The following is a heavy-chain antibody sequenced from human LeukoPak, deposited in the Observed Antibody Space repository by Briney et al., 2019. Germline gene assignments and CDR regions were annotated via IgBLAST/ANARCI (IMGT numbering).Heavy chain of an antibody. CDR3: ARHVRVPPVPAAGYWYFDL. J-gene: IGHJ2*01. D-gene: IGHD2-2*01. V-gene: IGHV4-39*01. CDR2: IYYDGSS. Sequence: SETLSLTCTVSGGSINSSTYYWGWIRQPPGKGLEWIGTIYYDGSSYYNPSLKSRVTISVDTSKNQFSLKLSSVTAADTAVYYCARHVRVPPVPAAGYWYFDLWGRGTLVTVSS. CDR1: GGSINSSTYY.